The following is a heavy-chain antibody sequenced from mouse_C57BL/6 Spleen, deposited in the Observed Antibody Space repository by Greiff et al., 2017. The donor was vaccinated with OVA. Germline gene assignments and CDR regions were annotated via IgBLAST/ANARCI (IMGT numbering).Heavy chain of an antibody. CDR3: AFYYGHIDY. V-gene: IGHV1-26*01. D-gene: IGHD2-1*01. CDR2: INPNNGGT. CDR1: GYTFTDYY. J-gene: IGHJ2*01. Sequence: VQLQQSGPELVKPGASVKISCKASGYTFTDYYMNWVKQSHGKSLEWIGDINPNNGGTSYNQKFKGKATLTVDKSSSTAYMELRSLTSEDSAVYYCAFYYGHIDYWGQGTTLTVSS.